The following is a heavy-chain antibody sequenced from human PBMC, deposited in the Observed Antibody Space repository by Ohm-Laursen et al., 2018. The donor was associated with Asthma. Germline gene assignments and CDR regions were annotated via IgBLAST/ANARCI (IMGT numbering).Heavy chain of an antibody. D-gene: IGHD6-13*01. CDR2: IYYSGST. V-gene: IGHV4-59*08. CDR3: ASGRDIAAAGYFDY. CDR1: GGSISSYY. Sequence: SETLSLTRTVSGGSISSYYWSWVRQPPGKGLEWIGYIYYSGSTNYNPSLKSRVTISVDTSKNQFSLKLSSVTAADTAVYYCASGRDIAAAGYFDYRGQGTLVTVSS. J-gene: IGHJ4*02.